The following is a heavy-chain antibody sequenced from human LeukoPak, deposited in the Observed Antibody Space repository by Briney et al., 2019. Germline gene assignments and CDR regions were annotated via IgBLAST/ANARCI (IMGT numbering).Heavy chain of an antibody. D-gene: IGHD3-10*01. CDR1: GFTLSSYS. Sequence: GGSLRLSCAASGFTLSSYSINWVRQAPGKGLEWVSSISSSSSYISYADSVKGRFTISRENAKNSLYLQMNSLRAGDTAVYYCARATMVRGVTFYYFDYWGQXTLXXVSS. CDR3: ARATMVRGVTFYYFDY. V-gene: IGHV3-21*01. J-gene: IGHJ4*02. CDR2: ISSSSSYI.